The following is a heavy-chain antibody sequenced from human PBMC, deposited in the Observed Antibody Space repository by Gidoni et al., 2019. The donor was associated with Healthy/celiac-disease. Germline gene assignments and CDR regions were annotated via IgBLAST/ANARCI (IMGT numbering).Heavy chain of an antibody. CDR3: ARAQGYCSSTTCYISDY. V-gene: IGHV3-21*01. J-gene: IGHJ4*02. Sequence: EVQLVESGGGLVKPGGSLRLSCAASGLTFSRYSMNWVRQAPGKGLEWVSSISSSGNYIYYADSMKGRFTISRDNAKNSLYLQMNSLRAEDTAVYHCARAQGYCSSTTCYISDYWGQRALVTVSS. CDR1: GLTFSRYS. D-gene: IGHD2-2*02. CDR2: ISSSGNYI.